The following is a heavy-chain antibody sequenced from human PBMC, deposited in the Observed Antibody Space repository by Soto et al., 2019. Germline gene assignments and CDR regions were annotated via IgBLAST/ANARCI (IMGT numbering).Heavy chain of an antibody. V-gene: IGHV1-46*01. Sequence: QVQLVQSGAEVKKPGASVKVSCKASGYTFTSYYMHWVRQAPGQGLERMGIINPSGGSTSYAQKFQGRVTMTGDTSTSTVYMELSSLRSADTAVYSCAREAYGSGRHTDGMDVWGQGTTVTVSS. CDR3: AREAYGSGRHTDGMDV. J-gene: IGHJ6*02. D-gene: IGHD3-10*01. CDR1: GYTFTSYY. CDR2: INPSGGST.